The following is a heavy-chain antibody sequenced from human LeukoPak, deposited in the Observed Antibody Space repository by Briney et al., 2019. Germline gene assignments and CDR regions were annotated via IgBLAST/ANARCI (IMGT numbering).Heavy chain of an antibody. V-gene: IGHV4-4*07. CDR2: IDTSGST. Sequence: KPSETLSLTCTVSGGSISSYYWSWIRQPAGKGLEWIGRIDTSGSTNFNPSLKSRVTISVDTSKNQFSLRLSSVTAADTAVYYCARGLRYFGWLYESWGQGSLVTVSS. D-gene: IGHD3-9*01. J-gene: IGHJ5*02. CDR1: GGSISSYY. CDR3: ARGLRYFGWLYES.